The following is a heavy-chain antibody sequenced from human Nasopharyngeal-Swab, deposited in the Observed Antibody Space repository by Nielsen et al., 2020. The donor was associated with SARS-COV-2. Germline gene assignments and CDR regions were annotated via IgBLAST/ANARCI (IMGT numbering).Heavy chain of an antibody. Sequence: SCAASGFTFSSYGMHWVRQAPGRGLEWVAVIWYDGSNKYYADSVKGRFTIPRDNSKNTLYLQMNSLRAEDTAVYYCARGQESYSSSWLNWYFDLWGRGTLVTVSS. CDR2: IWYDGSNK. V-gene: IGHV3-33*01. J-gene: IGHJ2*01. D-gene: IGHD6-13*01. CDR3: ARGQESYSSSWLNWYFDL. CDR1: GFTFSSYG.